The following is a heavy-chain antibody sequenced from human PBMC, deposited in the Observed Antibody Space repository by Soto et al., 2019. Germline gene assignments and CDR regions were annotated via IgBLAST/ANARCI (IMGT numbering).Heavy chain of an antibody. CDR3: AHPRGYGVFDAYDI. Sequence: GGSLRLSCAASGFAFSTYAMSWVRQAPGKGLEWVSAISASGDSTYSADSVKGRFTISRDNSMKALYLQMSSLRIEDTAVYYCAHPRGYGVFDAYDIWGQGTMVTVSS. CDR2: ISASGDST. CDR1: GFAFSTYA. V-gene: IGHV3-23*01. J-gene: IGHJ3*02. D-gene: IGHD1-1*01.